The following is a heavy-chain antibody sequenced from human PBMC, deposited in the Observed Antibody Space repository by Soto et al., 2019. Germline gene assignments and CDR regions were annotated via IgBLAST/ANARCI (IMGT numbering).Heavy chain of an antibody. CDR1: GFTFSSYG. V-gene: IGHV3-30*18. CDR3: AKDTSSLYYYYYGMDV. J-gene: IGHJ6*02. D-gene: IGHD2-2*01. Sequence: QVQLVESGGGVVQPGRSLRLSCAASGFTFSSYGMHWVRQAPGKGLEWVAVISYDGSNKYYADSVKGRFTISRDNSKNTLYLQMNSLRAEDTAVYYCAKDTSSLYYYYYGMDVWGQGTTVTVSS. CDR2: ISYDGSNK.